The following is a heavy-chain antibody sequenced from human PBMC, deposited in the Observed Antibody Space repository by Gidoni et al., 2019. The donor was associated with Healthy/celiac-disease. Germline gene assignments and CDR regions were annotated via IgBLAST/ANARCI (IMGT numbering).Heavy chain of an antibody. J-gene: IGHJ3*02. CDR3: ARDPAAQGIAARDAFDI. Sequence: EVQLVESGGGLVQPGGSLRLSCAASGFTFSSYWMSWVRQAPGKGLEWVANIKQDGIEKYYVGCVKGRFTSSKNNAKNSLYMQMNSLRAEDTAVYYCARDPAAQGIAARDAFDIWGQGTMVTVSS. V-gene: IGHV3-7*01. D-gene: IGHD6-6*01. CDR2: IKQDGIEK. CDR1: GFTFSSYW.